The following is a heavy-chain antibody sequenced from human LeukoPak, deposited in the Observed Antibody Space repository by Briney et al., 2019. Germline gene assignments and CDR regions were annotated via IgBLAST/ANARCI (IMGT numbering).Heavy chain of an antibody. D-gene: IGHD7-27*01. J-gene: IGHJ4*02. CDR2: MSPNSGDT. Sequence: ASVKVSCTASGYTFTNYDINWVRQATGQRPEWMGWMSPNSGDTGYAQKFQDRVTMTRNTSISTAYMELSSLRSDDTAVYYCARGPPNWGYDYWGPGTLVTVSS. V-gene: IGHV1-8*01. CDR3: ARGPPNWGYDY. CDR1: GYTFTNYD.